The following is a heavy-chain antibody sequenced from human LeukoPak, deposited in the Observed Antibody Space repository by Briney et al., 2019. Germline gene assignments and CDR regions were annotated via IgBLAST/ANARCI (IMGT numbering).Heavy chain of an antibody. J-gene: IGHJ4*02. CDR2: INPSRGTT. V-gene: IGHV1-46*01. CDR1: GYTFTSYD. Sequence: ASVKVSCRASGYTFTSYDINWVRQAPGQGLEWMGVINPSRGTTSYAQKFQGRVTMTTDTSTSTAYMELRSLRSDDTAVYYCARDPRSTSCYDYWGQGTLVTVSS. D-gene: IGHD2-2*01. CDR3: ARDPRSTSCYDY.